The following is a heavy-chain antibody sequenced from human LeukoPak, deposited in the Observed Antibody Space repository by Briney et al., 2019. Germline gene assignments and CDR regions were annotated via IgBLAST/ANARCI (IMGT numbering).Heavy chain of an antibody. CDR1: GFIFSSFG. J-gene: IGHJ6*03. D-gene: IGHD4-17*01. V-gene: IGHV3-23*01. Sequence: GGSLRLSCAASGFIFSSFGMSWVRQAPGKGLEWVSAISDSGDSTIYADSVKGRFTISRDNAKNSLYLQMNSLRAEDTAVYFCARDQPLTVATWGYFYYYMDVWGKGTTVTVSS. CDR2: ISDSGDST. CDR3: ARDQPLTVATWGYFYYYMDV.